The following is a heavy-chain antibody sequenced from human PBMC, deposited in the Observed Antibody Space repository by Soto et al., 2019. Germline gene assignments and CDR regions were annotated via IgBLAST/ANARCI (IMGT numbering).Heavy chain of an antibody. CDR3: ARDLDCSSTSCFGIRGYYYYMDV. J-gene: IGHJ6*03. CDR2: IIPILGIA. D-gene: IGHD2-2*01. Sequence: QVQLVQSGAEVKKPGSSVKVSCKASGGTFSSYTISWVRQAPGQGLEWMGRIIPILGIANYAQKFQGRVTITADKSTSTAYMELSSLRSEDTAVYYCARDLDCSSTSCFGIRGYYYYMDVWGKGTTVTVSS. V-gene: IGHV1-69*08. CDR1: GGTFSSYT.